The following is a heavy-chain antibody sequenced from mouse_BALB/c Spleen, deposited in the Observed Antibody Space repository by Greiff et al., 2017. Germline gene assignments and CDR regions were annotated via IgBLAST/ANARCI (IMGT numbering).Heavy chain of an antibody. CDR2: IWAGGST. V-gene: IGHV2-9*02. J-gene: IGHJ4*01. D-gene: IGHD2-4*01. CDR1: GFSLTSYG. CDR3: ARVDYDDAMDY. Sequence: VQGVESGPGLVAPSQSLSITCTVSGFSLTSYGVHWVRQPPGKGLEWLGVIWAGGSTNYNSALMSRLSISKDNSKSQVFLKMNSLQTDDTAMYYCARVDYDDAMDYWGQGTSVTVSS.